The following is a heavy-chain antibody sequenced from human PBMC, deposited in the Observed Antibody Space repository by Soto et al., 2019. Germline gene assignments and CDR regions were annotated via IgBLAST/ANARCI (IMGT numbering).Heavy chain of an antibody. CDR3: ARDVYCSGGSCPENNWFDP. Sequence: ASVKVSCKASGYTFTGYYMHWVRQAPGQGLEWMGWINPNSGGTNYAQKFQGWVTMTRDTSISTAYMELSRLRSDDTAVYYCARDVYCSGGSCPENNWFDPWGQGTLVTVSS. J-gene: IGHJ5*02. CDR2: INPNSGGT. V-gene: IGHV1-2*04. D-gene: IGHD2-15*01. CDR1: GYTFTGYY.